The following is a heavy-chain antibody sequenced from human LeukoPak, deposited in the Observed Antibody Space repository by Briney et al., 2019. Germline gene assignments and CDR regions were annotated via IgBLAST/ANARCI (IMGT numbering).Heavy chain of an antibody. CDR1: GFTFSDYY. CDR3: AREVRAYDSSGYYLDY. D-gene: IGHD3-22*01. V-gene: IGHV3-11*01. J-gene: IGHJ4*02. CDR2: ISSSGNTI. Sequence: GGSLRLSCAASGFTFSDYYMSWIRQAPGKGLEWVSYISSSGNTIYYADSVKGRFTISRDNAKNSLYLQMNSLRAEDTAVYYCAREVRAYDSSGYYLDYWGQGTLVTVSS.